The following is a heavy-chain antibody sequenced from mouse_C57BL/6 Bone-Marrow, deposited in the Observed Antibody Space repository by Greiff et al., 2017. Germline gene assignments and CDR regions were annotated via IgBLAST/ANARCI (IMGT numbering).Heavy chain of an antibody. CDR3: ARPYGSSYWYFDV. CDR1: GYAFSSYW. V-gene: IGHV1-80*01. D-gene: IGHD1-1*01. J-gene: IGHJ1*03. Sequence: VQLQQSGAELVKPGASVKISCKASGYAFSSYWMNWVKQRPGKGLEWIGQIYPGDGDTNYNGKFKGKDTLTADKSSSTAYMQLSSLTSEDSAVYFCARPYGSSYWYFDVWGTGTTVTVSS. CDR2: IYPGDGDT.